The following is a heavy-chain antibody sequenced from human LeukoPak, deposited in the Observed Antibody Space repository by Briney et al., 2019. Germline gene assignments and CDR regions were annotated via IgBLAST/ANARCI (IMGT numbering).Heavy chain of an antibody. Sequence: QSGGSLRLSCAASGFTFSGSAMHWVRQASGKGLEWVGRIRSKTNHYATAYAASVKGRFNISRDDSKNTAYLQMNSLKTEDTAVYYCARRLSGSYFFDYWGQGTLVTVSS. J-gene: IGHJ4*02. CDR2: IRSKTNHYAT. V-gene: IGHV3-73*01. D-gene: IGHD1-26*01. CDR3: ARRLSGSYFFDY. CDR1: GFTFSGSA.